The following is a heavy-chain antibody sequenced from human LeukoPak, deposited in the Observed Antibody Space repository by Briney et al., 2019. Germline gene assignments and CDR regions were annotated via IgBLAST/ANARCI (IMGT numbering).Heavy chain of an antibody. CDR1: GFTFSNAW. Sequence: GGSLRLSCAASGFTFSNAWMSRVRQAPGKGLEWVGRIKSKTDGGTTDYAAPVKGRFTISRDDSKNTLYLQMNSLKTEDTAVYYCTTDYYDSSGYPRFDYWGQGTLVTVSS. D-gene: IGHD3-22*01. V-gene: IGHV3-15*01. J-gene: IGHJ4*02. CDR2: IKSKTDGGTT. CDR3: TTDYYDSSGYPRFDY.